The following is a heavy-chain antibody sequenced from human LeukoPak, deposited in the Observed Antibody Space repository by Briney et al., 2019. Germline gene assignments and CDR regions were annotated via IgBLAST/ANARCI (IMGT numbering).Heavy chain of an antibody. Sequence: GGSLRLSCAASGFTFSSYGMHWVRQAPGKGLEWVAVISYDGSNNYYADSVKGRFTISRDNAKNSLYLQMNNLRAEDTAVYYCARDARYSNDYWGQGTLVTVSS. V-gene: IGHV3-30*03. CDR3: ARDARYSNDY. D-gene: IGHD5-12*01. CDR1: GFTFSSYG. J-gene: IGHJ4*02. CDR2: ISYDGSNN.